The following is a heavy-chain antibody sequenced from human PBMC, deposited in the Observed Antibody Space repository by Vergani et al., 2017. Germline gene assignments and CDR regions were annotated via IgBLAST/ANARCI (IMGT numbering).Heavy chain of an antibody. D-gene: IGHD3-22*01. J-gene: IGHJ4*02. CDR3: AGPQGTSAYYYGGFDY. V-gene: IGHV3-23*01. CDR2: ISSDGGST. Sequence: EVHLLESGGGLVQPGKSLRLSCAASGFNFSSYAMSWVRQAPGKGLEWVSTISSDGGSTYYADSVKGRFTISRDNSKNTLSLQMNSLTAEDTAIYYCAGPQGTSAYYYGGFDYWGQGILVTVSS. CDR1: GFNFSSYA.